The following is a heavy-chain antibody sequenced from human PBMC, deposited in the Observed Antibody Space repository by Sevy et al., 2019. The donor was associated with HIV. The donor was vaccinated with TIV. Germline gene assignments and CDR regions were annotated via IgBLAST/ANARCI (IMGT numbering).Heavy chain of an antibody. CDR2: ISRSSSTI. J-gene: IGHJ4*02. D-gene: IGHD6-13*01. CDR3: ARDMDSSSGGGLFDY. Sequence: GGSLRLSCAASRFTFSRYSMNWVRQAPGKGLELVSYISRSSSTIYYADSVKGRFTISRDNAKNSLYLQMNSLRAEDTAVYYCARDMDSSSGGGLFDYWGQGTLVTVSS. V-gene: IGHV3-48*01. CDR1: RFTFSRYS.